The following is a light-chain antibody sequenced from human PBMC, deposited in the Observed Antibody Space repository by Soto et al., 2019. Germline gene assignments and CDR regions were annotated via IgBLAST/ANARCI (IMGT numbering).Light chain of an antibody. CDR3: HQYGSATAT. J-gene: IGKJ1*01. CDR2: GAS. Sequence: IVLTQCPGTLSLSPGERATLSCRASQSLXSSFAWYQQKPGQAPRILXDGASSRATGSPDRLSGSGSATDFTLTISRLEPEDFAVYYCHQYGSATATFGQGTKVDIK. CDR1: QSLXSS. V-gene: IGKV3-20*01.